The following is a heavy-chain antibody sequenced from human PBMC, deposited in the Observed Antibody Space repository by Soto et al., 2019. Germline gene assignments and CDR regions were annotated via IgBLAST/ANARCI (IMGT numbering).Heavy chain of an antibody. CDR1: GFTFSNYV. V-gene: IGHV3-23*01. J-gene: IGHJ4*02. Sequence: EVQLLESGGGLVQPGGPLRLSCTASGFTFSNYVMSWVRQAPGRGLEWVSAISGGGSSTFYADSVKGRFIISRDNSKNTVHMQLDSLRAEDTAVYFCARVQIVRLENIFDYWGQVTLVTVSS. CDR3: ARVQIVRLENIFDY. CDR2: ISGGGSST. D-gene: IGHD3-3*01.